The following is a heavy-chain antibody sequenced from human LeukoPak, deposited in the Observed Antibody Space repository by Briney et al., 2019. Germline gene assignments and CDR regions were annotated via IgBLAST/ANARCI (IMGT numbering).Heavy chain of an antibody. Sequence: GGSLRLSCEASGFTFTNAWMSWVRQAPGKGLEWVANIKPDGSEKYYVDSVKGQFTVSRDNAKNSLYLQMNSLRAEDTAIYYCARDLGSYSSGWYMGFDYWGQGTLVTVSS. D-gene: IGHD6-19*01. V-gene: IGHV3-7*01. J-gene: IGHJ4*02. CDR2: IKPDGSEK. CDR3: ARDLGSYSSGWYMGFDY. CDR1: GFTFTNAW.